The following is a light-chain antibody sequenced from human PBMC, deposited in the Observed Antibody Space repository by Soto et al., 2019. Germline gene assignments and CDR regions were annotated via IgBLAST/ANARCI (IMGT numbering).Light chain of an antibody. Sequence: QLVLTQPPSVSGAPGQRVTISCTGSSSNIGARYDVHWYQQLPGTAPKLLIFGNTNRPSGVPDRFSGSKSGTSASLAITGLQAEDEADYYCQSYDSSLSGMLFGGGTKLTVL. CDR2: GNT. V-gene: IGLV1-40*01. CDR1: SSNIGARYD. CDR3: QSYDSSLSGML. J-gene: IGLJ2*01.